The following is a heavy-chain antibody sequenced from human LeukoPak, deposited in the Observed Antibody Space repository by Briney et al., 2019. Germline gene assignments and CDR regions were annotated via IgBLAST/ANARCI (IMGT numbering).Heavy chain of an antibody. CDR1: GYTFTGYY. Sequence: ASVKVSCKASGYTFTGYYMHWVRQAPGQGLEWMGWINPNSGGTNYAQKFQGRVTMTRDTSIGTAYMELSRLRSDDTAVYYCARVRYTVLRPDYWGQETLVTVSS. J-gene: IGHJ4*02. CDR3: ARVRYTVLRPDY. D-gene: IGHD3-3*01. CDR2: INPNSGGT. V-gene: IGHV1-2*02.